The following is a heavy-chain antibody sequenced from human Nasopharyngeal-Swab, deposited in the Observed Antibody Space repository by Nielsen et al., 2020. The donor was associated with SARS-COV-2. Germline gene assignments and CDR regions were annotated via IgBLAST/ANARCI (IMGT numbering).Heavy chain of an antibody. V-gene: IGHV5-51*01. CDR2: IYPGDSDT. D-gene: IGHD6-13*01. J-gene: IGHJ6*02. Sequence: GESLKISCKGSGYSFTSYWIGWVRQMPGKGLEWMGIIYPGDSDTRYSPSFQGQVTISADKSISTASLQWSSLKASDTAMYYCARFQQQLVHYYYYGMDVWGQGTTVTVSS. CDR1: GYSFTSYW. CDR3: ARFQQQLVHYYYYGMDV.